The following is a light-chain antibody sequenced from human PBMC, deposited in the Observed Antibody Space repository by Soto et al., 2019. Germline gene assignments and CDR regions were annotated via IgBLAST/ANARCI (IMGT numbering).Light chain of an antibody. CDR1: YSNIENNY. Sequence: QSVLTQPPSVSAAPGQRVTISCSGDYSNIENNYVSWYQLLPGKAPNLLIYENDKRPSGIPDRFSGSKSGTSASLGITGLQTGDEADYYCGTWSSTLSAVFGGGTQLTVL. J-gene: IGLJ7*01. CDR2: END. V-gene: IGLV1-51*02. CDR3: GTWSSTLSAV.